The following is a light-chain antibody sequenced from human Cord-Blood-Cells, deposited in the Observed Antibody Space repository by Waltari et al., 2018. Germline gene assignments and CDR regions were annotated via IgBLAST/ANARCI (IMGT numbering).Light chain of an antibody. CDR3: SSYTSSSTV. J-gene: IGLJ7*01. CDR1: SSDVGGYNY. CDR2: DVS. V-gene: IGLV2-14*01. Sequence: QSALTQPASVSGSPGQSITISCTGTSSDVGGYNYVSWYQQHPGKAPKLMIYDVSKRPSGFSMRLLGSKSGNTASLTISGLQAEDEADYYCSSYTSSSTVFGGGTQLTVL.